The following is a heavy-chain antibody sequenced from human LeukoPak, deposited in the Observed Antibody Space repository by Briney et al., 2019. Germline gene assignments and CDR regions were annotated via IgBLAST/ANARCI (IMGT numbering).Heavy chain of an antibody. Sequence: SETLSLTCTVSGGSISNYYWSWIRQPPGKGLEWTGYIYYTGSTNYNPSLRSRVTISVDTSKNQFSLKLSSVTAADTAVYYCARDKVTMVRGVIGNNWFDPWGQGTLVTVSS. CDR2: IYYTGST. V-gene: IGHV4-59*12. D-gene: IGHD3-10*01. CDR1: GGSISNYY. CDR3: ARDKVTMVRGVIGNNWFDP. J-gene: IGHJ5*02.